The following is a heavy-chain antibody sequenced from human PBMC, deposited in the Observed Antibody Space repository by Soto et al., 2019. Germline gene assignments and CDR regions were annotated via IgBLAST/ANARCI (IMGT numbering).Heavy chain of an antibody. J-gene: IGHJ4*02. CDR3: ARDSDHYDSSGYYSYDY. V-gene: IGHV1-18*01. Sequence: QLVQSGAEVKKPGASVKVSCKASGYTFTNYGISWVRQAPGQGLEWMGWIIAYNGNTNYEQKLQDRVTMTTDTSTNTAYMELRSLRSDDTAVYYCARDSDHYDSSGYYSYDYWGLGTLVTVSS. D-gene: IGHD3-22*01. CDR1: GYTFTNYG. CDR2: IIAYNGNT.